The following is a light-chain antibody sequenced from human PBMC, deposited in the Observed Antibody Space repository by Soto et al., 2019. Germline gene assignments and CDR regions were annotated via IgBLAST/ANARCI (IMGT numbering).Light chain of an antibody. CDR3: HQYNTWPPRFT. CDR2: NAS. V-gene: IGKV3-15*01. J-gene: IGKJ3*01. Sequence: EIVLTQSPGTLSFSPGERATLSCRASQSVSSSYLAWYQQKPGQAPRLLIYNASTRATAVPARFSGGGSVTEFSLTISSLQSDDFGVYYCHQYNTWPPRFTFGPGTKVDIK. CDR1: QSVSSSY.